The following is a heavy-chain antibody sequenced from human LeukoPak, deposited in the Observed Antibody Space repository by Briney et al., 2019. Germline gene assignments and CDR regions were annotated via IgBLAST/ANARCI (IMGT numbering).Heavy chain of an antibody. Sequence: ASVKVSCKASGYTFIGYYMHWVRQAPGQGLEWMGWINPNSGGTNYAQKFQGRVTMTRDTSISTAYMELSRLRSDDTAVYYCARDQAPRVPQNLHGKIDAFDIWGQGTMVTVSS. CDR1: GYTFIGYY. CDR3: ARDQAPRVPQNLHGKIDAFDI. CDR2: INPNSGGT. V-gene: IGHV1-2*02. D-gene: IGHD1-14*01. J-gene: IGHJ3*02.